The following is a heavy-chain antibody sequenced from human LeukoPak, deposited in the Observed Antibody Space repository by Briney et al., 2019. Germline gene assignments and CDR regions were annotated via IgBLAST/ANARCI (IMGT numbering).Heavy chain of an antibody. CDR1: RFTSTSDA. D-gene: IGHD3-10*01. V-gene: IGHV3-23*01. CDR2: ISGSGGST. Sequence: GGSLRLSCAASRFTSTSDAISWGRHAPGERLEWVSAISGSGGSTYYADSAKSRFTISRDNSKNTLYLQMNSLRAEDTAVYYCAKERVLWFGEPWDYWGQGTLVTVSS. J-gene: IGHJ4*02. CDR3: AKERVLWFGEPWDY.